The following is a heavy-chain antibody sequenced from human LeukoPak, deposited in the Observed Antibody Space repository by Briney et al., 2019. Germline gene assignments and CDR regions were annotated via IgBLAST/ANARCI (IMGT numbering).Heavy chain of an antibody. V-gene: IGHV3-7*01. D-gene: IGHD5-24*01. CDR3: ARVGDGYNWGSFDY. J-gene: IGHJ4*02. Sequence: GGSLRLSCAASGFTFSSYWMSWVRQAPGKGLEWVVNIKQDGSEKYYVDSVKGRFTISRDNAKNSLYLQMNSLRAEDTAVYYCARVGDGYNWGSFDYWGQGTLVTVSS. CDR2: IKQDGSEK. CDR1: GFTFSSYW.